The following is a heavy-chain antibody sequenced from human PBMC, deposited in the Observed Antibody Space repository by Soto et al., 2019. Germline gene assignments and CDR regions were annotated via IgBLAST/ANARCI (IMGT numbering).Heavy chain of an antibody. Sequence: PGESLKISCKGSGCSFINYWVAWVRQMPGKGLEWMGIVNPGDSDTRYSPSFQGQVTVSADKSISTAYLYWSSLKASDTAMYYCVRPDSTGYYAYWGQGTLVTVSS. CDR1: GCSFINYW. CDR3: VRPDSTGYYAY. J-gene: IGHJ4*02. CDR2: VNPGDSDT. D-gene: IGHD3-22*01. V-gene: IGHV5-51*01.